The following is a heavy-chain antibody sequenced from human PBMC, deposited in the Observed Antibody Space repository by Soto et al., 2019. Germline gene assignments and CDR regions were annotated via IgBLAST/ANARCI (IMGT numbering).Heavy chain of an antibody. J-gene: IGHJ4*02. Sequence: SETLSLTCTVSGGSISSGGYYWSWIRQHPGKGLEWIGYIYYSGSTYYNPSLKSRVTISVDTSKNQFSLKLSSVTAADTAVYYGARDMGDGYNSLDYWGQGTLVTVSS. D-gene: IGHD1-1*01. CDR3: ARDMGDGYNSLDY. V-gene: IGHV4-31*03. CDR1: GGSISSGGYY. CDR2: IYYSGST.